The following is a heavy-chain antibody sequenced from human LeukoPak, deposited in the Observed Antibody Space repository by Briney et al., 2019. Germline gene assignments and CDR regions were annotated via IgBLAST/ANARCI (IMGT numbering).Heavy chain of an antibody. Sequence: PGGSLRLSCAASGFTFTTYAMSWVRQAPGKGLEWVSTISASGGGTYYADSVKGRFTISRDNAKNSLYLQMNSLRAEDTAVYYCARSIAVAGTSKGDYWGQGTLVTVSS. D-gene: IGHD6-19*01. V-gene: IGHV3-23*01. CDR2: ISASGGGT. CDR1: GFTFTTYA. CDR3: ARSIAVAGTSKGDY. J-gene: IGHJ4*02.